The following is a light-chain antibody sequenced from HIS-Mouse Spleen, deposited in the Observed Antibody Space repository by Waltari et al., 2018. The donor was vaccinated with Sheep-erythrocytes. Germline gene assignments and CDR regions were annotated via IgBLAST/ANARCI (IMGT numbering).Light chain of an antibody. CDR3: QQYNSYSYT. Sequence: DIQMTQSPSTLSASVGDRVTITCRASQSISSWFAWYQQKPGKAPKLLIYKASSLESGVPSRFSGSGSGTEFTLTISSLQPDDFATYYCQQYNSYSYTFGQGTKLKIK. V-gene: IGKV1-5*03. CDR2: KAS. J-gene: IGKJ2*01. CDR1: QSISSW.